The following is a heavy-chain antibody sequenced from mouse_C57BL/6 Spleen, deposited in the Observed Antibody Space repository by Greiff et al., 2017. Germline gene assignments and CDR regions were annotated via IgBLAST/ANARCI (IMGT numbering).Heavy chain of an antibody. CDR2: SDPSDSET. CDR3: ARGGKQDY. J-gene: IGHJ2*01. V-gene: IGHV1-52*01. CDR1: GYTFTSYW. Sequence: VQLQQPGAELVRPGSSVKLSCKASGYTFTSYWMHWVKQRPIQGLEWIGNSDPSDSETHYNQKFKDKATLTVDKSSSTAYMQLSSLTSEDSAVYYCARGGKQDYWGQGTTLTVSS.